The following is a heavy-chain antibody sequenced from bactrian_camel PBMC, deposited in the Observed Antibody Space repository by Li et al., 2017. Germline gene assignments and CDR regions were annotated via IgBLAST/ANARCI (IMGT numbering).Heavy chain of an antibody. Sequence: QLVESGGGSVQAGGSLRLSCTAPGFSANGCGLDWFRQAAGKPRQWIVSTGADGSTVYADSMKGRFTASKDKDKDTMYLQMNNLKPEDTAVYYCATEIAPVVGSWYSWGQGTQVTVS. CDR1: GFSANGCG. V-gene: IGHV3S1*01. CDR3: ATEIAPVVGSWYS. J-gene: IGHJ6*01. D-gene: IGHD6*01. CDR2: TGADGST.